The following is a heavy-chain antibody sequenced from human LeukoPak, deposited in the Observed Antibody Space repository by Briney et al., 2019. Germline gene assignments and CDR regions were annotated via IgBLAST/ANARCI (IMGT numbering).Heavy chain of an antibody. CDR1: GGSISSGGYY. CDR3: ARGGKEQLVDTLPHFDY. D-gene: IGHD6-6*01. J-gene: IGHJ4*02. CDR2: IYYSGST. V-gene: IGHV4-31*03. Sequence: PSETLSLTCTVSGGSISSGGYYWSWIRQHPGKGLEWIGYIYYSGSTYYNPSLKSRVTISVDTSKNQFSLKLSSVTAADTAVYYCARGGKEQLVDTLPHFDYWGQGTLVTVSP.